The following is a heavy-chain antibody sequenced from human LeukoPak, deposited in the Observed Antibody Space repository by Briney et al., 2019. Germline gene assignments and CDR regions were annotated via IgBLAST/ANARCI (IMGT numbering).Heavy chain of an antibody. J-gene: IGHJ1*01. V-gene: IGHV1-69*13. CDR3: ARAYFWSGYYYDFQH. CDR2: IIPIFGTA. D-gene: IGHD3-3*01. Sequence: GASVKVSCKASGYTFTSYGISWVRQAPGQGLEWMGGIIPIFGTANYAQKFQGRVTITADESTSAAYMELSSLRSEDTAVYYCARAYFWSGYYYDFQHWGQGTLVTVSS. CDR1: GYTFTSYG.